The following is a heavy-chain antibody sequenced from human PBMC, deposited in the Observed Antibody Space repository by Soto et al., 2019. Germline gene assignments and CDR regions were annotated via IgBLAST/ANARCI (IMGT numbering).Heavy chain of an antibody. CDR3: ARYVGADAFDI. V-gene: IGHV5-10-1*01. D-gene: IGHD1-26*01. Sequence: GESLKISCKGAGYSFTIYCIRWVRQMPGKGLEWMGRIDPSDSYTNYSPSFQGHVTISADKSISTAYLQWSSLKASDTAMYYCARYVGADAFDIWGQGTMVTVSS. J-gene: IGHJ3*02. CDR1: GYSFTIYC. CDR2: IDPSDSYT.